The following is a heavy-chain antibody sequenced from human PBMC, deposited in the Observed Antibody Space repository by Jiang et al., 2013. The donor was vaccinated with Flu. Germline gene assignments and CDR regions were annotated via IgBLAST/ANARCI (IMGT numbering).Heavy chain of an antibody. V-gene: IGHV4-34*01. J-gene: IGHJ6*03. D-gene: IGHD3-10*01. CDR2: INHSGST. CDR1: GGSFSGYY. CDR3: ATRVTRFGEFYYYYYMDV. Sequence: LLKPSETLSLTCAVYGGSFSGYYWSWIRQPPGKGLEWIGEINHSGSTNYNPSLKSRVTISVGTSKNQFSLKLSSVTAADTAVYYCATRVTRFGEFYYYYYMDVWGKGTTVTVSS.